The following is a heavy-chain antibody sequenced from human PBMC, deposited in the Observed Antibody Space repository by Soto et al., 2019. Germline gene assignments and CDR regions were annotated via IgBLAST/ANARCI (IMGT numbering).Heavy chain of an antibody. CDR3: AKVGDYYDSSGYYYDVDYFDY. V-gene: IGHV3-30*18. Sequence: LRLSCAASGFTFSSYGMHWVRQAPGKGLEWVAVISYDGSNKYYADSVKGRFTISRDNSKNTLYLQMSSLRAEDTAVYYCAKVGDYYDSSGYYYDVDYFDYWGQGTLVTVSS. D-gene: IGHD3-22*01. CDR2: ISYDGSNK. J-gene: IGHJ4*02. CDR1: GFTFSSYG.